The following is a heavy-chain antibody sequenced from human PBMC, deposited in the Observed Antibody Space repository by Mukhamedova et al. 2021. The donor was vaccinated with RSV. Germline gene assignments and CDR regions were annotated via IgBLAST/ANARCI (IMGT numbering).Heavy chain of an antibody. CDR3: ARGTYNSAIDY. D-gene: IGHD6-25*01. V-gene: IGHV4-38-2*02. J-gene: IGHJ4*02. Sequence: GPEWIGSVYYTGTTYYSPSFKSRVTISMDTPKNQFSLRLSSVTAADTAVYFCARGTYNSAIDYWGRENLVLVSP. CDR2: VYYTGTT.